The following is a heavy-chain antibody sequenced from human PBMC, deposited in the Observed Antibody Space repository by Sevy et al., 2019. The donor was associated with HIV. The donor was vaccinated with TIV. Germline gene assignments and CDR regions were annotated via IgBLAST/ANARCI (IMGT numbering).Heavy chain of an antibody. J-gene: IGHJ6*02. CDR1: GDSISGYY. CDR2: IYCTRST. V-gene: IGHV4-59*01. Sequence: SETLSLTCTVSGDSISGYYWSWIRQPPGKGLEWIGYIYCTRSTNYNPSLKSRVTISKDTSKNQFSLKLSSVTAADTAVYYGARGSPQHYYGMDVWGQGTTVTVSS. D-gene: IGHD6-13*01. CDR3: ARGSPQHYYGMDV.